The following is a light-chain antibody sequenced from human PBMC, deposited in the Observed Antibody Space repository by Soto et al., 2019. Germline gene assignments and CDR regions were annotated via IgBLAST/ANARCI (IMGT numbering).Light chain of an antibody. V-gene: IGLV2-14*03. Sequence: QSAVTQPASVSGSPGQSITISCTGTSSDVGGYNYVSWYQQHPGKAPKLIIYDVTNRPSGVSDRLSGSKSGNTASLTISGLQPEDEADYFCSSKTSSNTVVFGGGTKLTVL. CDR3: SSKTSSNTVV. J-gene: IGLJ2*01. CDR2: DVT. CDR1: SSDVGGYNY.